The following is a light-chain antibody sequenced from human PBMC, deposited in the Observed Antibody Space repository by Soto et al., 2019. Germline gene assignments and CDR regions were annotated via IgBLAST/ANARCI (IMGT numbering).Light chain of an antibody. CDR3: QSYDSSLSVWV. V-gene: IGLV1-40*01. J-gene: IGLJ3*02. Sequence: QSVLTQPPSVSGAPGQRVTISCTGYNSNIGAGYDVHWYQQLPGTAPKLLIYGNSNRPSGVPDRFSASKSGTSASLAITGLQAEDEADYYCQSYDSSLSVWVFGGGTQLTVL. CDR2: GNS. CDR1: NSNIGAGYD.